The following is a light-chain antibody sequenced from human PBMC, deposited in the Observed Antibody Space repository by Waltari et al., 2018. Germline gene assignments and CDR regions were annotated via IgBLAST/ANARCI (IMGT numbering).Light chain of an antibody. J-gene: IGKJ4*01. CDR1: QGIRSW. CDR2: AAS. V-gene: IGKV1-12*01. Sequence: DIQMTQYPPSVSASVGDRVTITCRASQGIRSWLSWYQQKPGKAPKLLIYAASNLQSGVPSRFSGSDSGTEFTLTISSLQPEDVATYYCQEANSFPLTFGGGTKVE. CDR3: QEANSFPLT.